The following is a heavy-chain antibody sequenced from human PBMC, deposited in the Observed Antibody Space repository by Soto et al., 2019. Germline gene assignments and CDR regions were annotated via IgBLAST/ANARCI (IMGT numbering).Heavy chain of an antibody. V-gene: IGHV3-43*01. CDR2: ISWDGGST. D-gene: IGHD3-9*01. Sequence: GGSLRLSCAASGFTFDDYTMHWVRQAPGKGLEWVSLISWDGGSTYYADSVKGRFTISRDNSKNSLYLQMNSLRTEDTALYYCAKDISTYYDILTGYYRYYYYGMDVWGQGTTVTVSS. CDR1: GFTFDDYT. J-gene: IGHJ6*02. CDR3: AKDISTYYDILTGYYRYYYYGMDV.